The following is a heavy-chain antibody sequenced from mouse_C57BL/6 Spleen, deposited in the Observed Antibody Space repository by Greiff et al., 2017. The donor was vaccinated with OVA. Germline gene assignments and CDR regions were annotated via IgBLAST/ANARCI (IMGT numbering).Heavy chain of an antibody. J-gene: IGHJ2*01. V-gene: IGHV1-69*01. Sequence: QVQLQQPGAELVMPGASVKLSCKASGYTFTSYWMHWVKQRPGQGLEWIGEIDPSDSYTNYNQKFKGKSTLTVDKSSSTAYMQLNSLTSEDSAVCYWASNCWCYFGDWGQGTTLTV. CDR1: GYTFTSYW. CDR2: IDPSDSYT. CDR3: ASNCWCYFGD. D-gene: IGHD4-1*01.